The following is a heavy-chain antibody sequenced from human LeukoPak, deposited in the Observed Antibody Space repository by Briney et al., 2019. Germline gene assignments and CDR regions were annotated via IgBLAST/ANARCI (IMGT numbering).Heavy chain of an antibody. CDR1: GFTFSSYA. D-gene: IGHD5-24*01. J-gene: IGHJ4*02. CDR3: AKSGYNRFDY. CDR2: ISGSGGST. Sequence: GGSLRLSCAASGFTFSSYAMSWVRQAPGKGLEWVSTISGSGGSTYYADSVKGRFTISRDNSESTLYLQINSLRAEDTAVYYCAKSGYNRFDYWGQGTLVTVSS. V-gene: IGHV3-23*01.